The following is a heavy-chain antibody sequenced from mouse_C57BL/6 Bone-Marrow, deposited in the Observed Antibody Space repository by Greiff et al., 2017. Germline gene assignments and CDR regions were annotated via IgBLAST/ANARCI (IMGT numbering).Heavy chain of an antibody. CDR3: ARDRDYGSSRFDY. Sequence: EVQLVESGGGLVKPGGSLKLSCAASGFTFSSYAMSWVRQTPEKRLEWVATISDGGSYTYYPDNVKGRFTISRDNAKNNLYLQMSHLKSEDTAMYYCARDRDYGSSRFDYWGQGTTLTVSS. D-gene: IGHD1-1*01. CDR2: ISDGGSYT. CDR1: GFTFSSYA. J-gene: IGHJ2*01. V-gene: IGHV5-4*01.